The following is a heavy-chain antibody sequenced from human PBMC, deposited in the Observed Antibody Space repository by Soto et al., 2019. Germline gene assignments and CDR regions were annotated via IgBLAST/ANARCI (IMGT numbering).Heavy chain of an antibody. CDR1: GFTFSSYA. CDR2: ISSNGGST. D-gene: IGHD1-1*01. V-gene: IGHV3-64*02. J-gene: IGHJ6*02. CDR3: ARGRNRYYGMDV. Sequence: PGGSLRLSCAASGFTFSSYALHWVRQAPGKGLEYVSAISSNGGSTYYADSVKGRFTISRDNSKNTLYLQMGSLRAEDMAVYYCARGRNRYYGMDVWGQGT.